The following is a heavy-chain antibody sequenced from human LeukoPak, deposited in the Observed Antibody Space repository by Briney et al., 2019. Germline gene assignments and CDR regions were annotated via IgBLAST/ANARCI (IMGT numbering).Heavy chain of an antibody. Sequence: SETLSLTCTVSGVSISSNSYYWDWLRQPPGMGLEWIGTIHYSGSTSYNPSLKSRITISVDTSKNQFSLKLSSVTAADTAVYYCARQRHYYGSGSYSNWFDPWGQGTLVTVSS. CDR3: ARQRHYYGSGSYSNWFDP. CDR2: IHYSGST. V-gene: IGHV4-39*07. J-gene: IGHJ5*02. CDR1: GVSISSNSYY. D-gene: IGHD3-10*01.